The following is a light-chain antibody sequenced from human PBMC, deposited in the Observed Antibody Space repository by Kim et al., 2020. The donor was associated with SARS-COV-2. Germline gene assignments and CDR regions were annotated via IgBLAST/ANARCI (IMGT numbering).Light chain of an antibody. Sequence: VCPGDRATLSCRASQSVSSNLAWYQQKPGQAPRLLIYGASTRATGIPARFSGSRSGTEFTLTISSLQSEDFAVYYCQQYNNWPLYTFGQGTKLEI. CDR1: QSVSSN. V-gene: IGKV3-15*01. J-gene: IGKJ2*01. CDR3: QQYNNWPLYT. CDR2: GAS.